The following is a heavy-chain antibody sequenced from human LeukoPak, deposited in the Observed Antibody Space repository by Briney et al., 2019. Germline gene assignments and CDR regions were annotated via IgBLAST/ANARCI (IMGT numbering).Heavy chain of an antibody. D-gene: IGHD3-10*01. V-gene: IGHV3-11*01. CDR1: GFTFSDYY. Sequence: GGSLRLSCAASGFTFSDYYMSWIRQAPGKGLEWVSYISSSGSTIYYADSVKGRFTISRDNSKNTLYLQMNSLRAEDTAVYYCAKDQSYYYGSGVNWFDPWGQGTLVTVSS. CDR3: AKDQSYYYGSGVNWFDP. J-gene: IGHJ5*02. CDR2: ISSSGSTI.